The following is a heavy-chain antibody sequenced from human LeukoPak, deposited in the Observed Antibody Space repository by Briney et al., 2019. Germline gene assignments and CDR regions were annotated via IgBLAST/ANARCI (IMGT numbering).Heavy chain of an antibody. J-gene: IGHJ6*02. CDR1: GFTVSSYY. D-gene: IGHD2-2*01. V-gene: IGHV3-66*01. CDR3: ARDRELVPVASYGMDV. Sequence: PGGSLRLSCAASGFTVSSYYMSWVRQAPGKGLEWVSVIYSGGSTYYADSVKGRFTISRDNAKNSLYLQMSSLRAEDTAVYYCARDRELVPVASYGMDVWGQGTTVTVSS. CDR2: IYSGGST.